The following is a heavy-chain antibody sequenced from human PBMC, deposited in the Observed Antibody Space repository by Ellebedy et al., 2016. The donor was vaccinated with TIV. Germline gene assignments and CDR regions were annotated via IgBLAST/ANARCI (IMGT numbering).Heavy chain of an antibody. V-gene: IGHV3-7*03. J-gene: IGHJ4*02. CDR3: ARYGNLGY. D-gene: IGHD1-1*01. CDR2: TKPDGGEK. Sequence: GESLKISCAASGFTFSSYWMSWVRQAPGKGLEWVANTKPDGGEKYYVDSVKGRFTVSRDNAKNSLSLQMNSLRAEDTAVYYCARYGNLGYWGQGTLVTVSS. CDR1: GFTFSSYW.